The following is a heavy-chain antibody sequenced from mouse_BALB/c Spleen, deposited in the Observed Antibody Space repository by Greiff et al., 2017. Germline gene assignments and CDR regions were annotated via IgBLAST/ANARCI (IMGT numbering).Heavy chain of an antibody. Sequence: DVMLVESGGGLVKPGGSLKLSCAASGFTFSSYAMSWVRQTPEKRLEWVASISSGGSTYYPDSVKGRFTISRDNARNILYLQMSSLRSEDTAMYYCAREEVTNYYRSWFAYWGQGTLVTVSA. J-gene: IGHJ3*01. CDR2: ISSGGST. CDR1: GFTFSSYA. V-gene: IGHV5-6-5*01. D-gene: IGHD2-14*01. CDR3: AREEVTNYYRSWFAY.